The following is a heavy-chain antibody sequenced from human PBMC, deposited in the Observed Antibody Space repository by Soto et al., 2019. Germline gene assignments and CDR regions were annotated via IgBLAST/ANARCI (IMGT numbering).Heavy chain of an antibody. CDR3: AHSRAPRLFDY. J-gene: IGHJ4*02. D-gene: IGHD6-25*01. Sequence: QITLKESGPTLVEPTQTLTLTCTFSGFSLTTSGVGVGWIRQPPGKALEWLALIYWDDDKHHSPSLKTRLTITKDTSKNQVVLTMTNMDPVDTATYYCAHSRAPRLFDYWGQGTLVTVSS. CDR1: GFSLTTSGVG. CDR2: IYWDDDK. V-gene: IGHV2-5*02.